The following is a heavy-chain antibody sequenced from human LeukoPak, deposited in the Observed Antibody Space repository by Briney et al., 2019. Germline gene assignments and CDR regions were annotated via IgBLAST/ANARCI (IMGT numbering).Heavy chain of an antibody. CDR1: GYTLTSYG. J-gene: IGHJ4*02. Sequence: ASVKVSCKASGYTLTSYGISWVRQAPGQGLEWMGWISAYNGNTNYAQKLQGRVTMTTDTSTSTAYMELRSLRSDDTAVYYCARTEDYYDSSGYYYDYWGQGTLVTVSS. D-gene: IGHD3-22*01. CDR2: ISAYNGNT. CDR3: ARTEDYYDSSGYYYDY. V-gene: IGHV1-18*01.